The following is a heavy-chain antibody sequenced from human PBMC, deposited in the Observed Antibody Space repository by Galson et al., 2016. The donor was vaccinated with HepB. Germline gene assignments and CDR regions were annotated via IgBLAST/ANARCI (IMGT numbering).Heavy chain of an antibody. J-gene: IGHJ4*02. Sequence: SLRLSCAASGFTFSTYAMNWVRQAPGRGLEWVSSISSSSRYIYYADSVKGRFTSSRDNAKNSLFLLMNSLRAEDTAVYYCARGGPLEMSTILGFDYWGQGTLVTVSS. CDR3: ARGGPLEMSTILGFDY. D-gene: IGHD5-24*01. V-gene: IGHV3-21*01. CDR2: ISSSSRYI. CDR1: GFTFSTYA.